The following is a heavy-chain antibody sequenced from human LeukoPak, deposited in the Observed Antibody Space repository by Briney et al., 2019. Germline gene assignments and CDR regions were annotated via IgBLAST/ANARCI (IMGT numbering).Heavy chain of an antibody. Sequence: SETLSLTCTVSGGSISSYYWSWIRQPAAKGLEWIGRIYSSGTTTYNPSFKSRVTMSLDTSKNQFSLKLSSVTAADTAVYYCARHVYCGGDCYPNWFDPWGQGTLVTVSS. J-gene: IGHJ5*02. CDR3: ARHVYCGGDCYPNWFDP. CDR1: GGSISSYY. CDR2: IYSSGTT. V-gene: IGHV4-4*07. D-gene: IGHD2-21*02.